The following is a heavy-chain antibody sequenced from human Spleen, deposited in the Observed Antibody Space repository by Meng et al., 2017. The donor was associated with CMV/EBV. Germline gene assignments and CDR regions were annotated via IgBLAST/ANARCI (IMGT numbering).Heavy chain of an antibody. CDR2: ISGSGGST. V-gene: IGHV3-23*01. Sequence: GGSLRLSCAASGFTFSSYAMSWVRQAPGKGLEWVSAISGSGGSTYYADSVKGRFTISRDNSKNTLYLQMNSLRAEDTAVYYCAKALWFGELLSPAGAFSTDYWGQGTLVTVSS. CDR3: AKALWFGELLSPAGAFSTDY. D-gene: IGHD3-10*01. J-gene: IGHJ4*02. CDR1: GFTFSSYA.